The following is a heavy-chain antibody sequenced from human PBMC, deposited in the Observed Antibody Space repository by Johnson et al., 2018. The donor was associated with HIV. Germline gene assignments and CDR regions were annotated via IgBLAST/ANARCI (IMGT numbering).Heavy chain of an antibody. CDR2: IKWNGGGT. CDR3: ARELCELNACDI. Sequence: VQLVESGGGVVRPGGSLRLSCAASEFTFDDYAMSWVRQVPGKGLEWVSGIKWNGGGTGYADSVKGRFTISRDNAKNSLYLQMNSLRAEDTALYYCARELCELNACDIWGQGTLVTVSS. J-gene: IGHJ3*02. D-gene: IGHD1-26*01. V-gene: IGHV3-20*04. CDR1: EFTFDDYA.